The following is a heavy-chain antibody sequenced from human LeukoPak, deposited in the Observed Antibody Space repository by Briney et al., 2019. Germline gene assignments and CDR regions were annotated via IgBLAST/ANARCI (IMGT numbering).Heavy chain of an antibody. CDR2: INSDGSST. V-gene: IGHV3-74*01. J-gene: IGHJ5*02. Sequence: GGSLRLSCAASGFTFSSYWMHWVRQAPGKGLVWVSRINSDGSSTSYADSVKGRFTISRDNAKNTLYLQMNSLRAEDTAVYYCARASHRYDFWSGFSWFDPWGQGTLVTVSS. D-gene: IGHD3-3*01. CDR1: GFTFSSYW. CDR3: ARASHRYDFWSGFSWFDP.